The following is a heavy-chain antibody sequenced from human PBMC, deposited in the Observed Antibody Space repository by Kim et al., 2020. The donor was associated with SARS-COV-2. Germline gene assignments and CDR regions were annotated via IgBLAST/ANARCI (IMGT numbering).Heavy chain of an antibody. CDR2: ISGSGGST. D-gene: IGHD3-10*01. V-gene: IGHV3-23*01. CDR1: GFTFSSYA. J-gene: IGHJ4*02. CDR3: AKSKNINYGSGNPDY. Sequence: WGSLRLSCAASGFTFSSYAMSWVRQAPGKGLEWVSAISGSGGSTYYADSVKGRFTISRDNSKNTLYLQMNSLRAEDTAVYYCAKSKNINYGSGNPDYWGQGTLVTVSS.